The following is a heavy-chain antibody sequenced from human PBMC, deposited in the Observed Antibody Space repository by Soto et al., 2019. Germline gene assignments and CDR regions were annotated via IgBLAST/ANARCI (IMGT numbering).Heavy chain of an antibody. CDR3: ARGPVRVNFVYQNGMDV. Sequence: SETLSLTCAVSGGSLSAYYWSWIRQSPGKGLEWIGKINHSGSTNYKSSLKSRVTIAVDTSKNQFSLKLSSVTAADTAIYYCARGPVRVNFVYQNGMDVWGQGTTVTVYS. CDR2: INHSGST. CDR1: GGSLSAYY. V-gene: IGHV4-34*01. J-gene: IGHJ6*02. D-gene: IGHD6-6*01.